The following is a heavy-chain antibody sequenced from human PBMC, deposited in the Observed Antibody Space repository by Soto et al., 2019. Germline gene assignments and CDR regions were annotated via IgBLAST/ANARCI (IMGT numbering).Heavy chain of an antibody. J-gene: IGHJ4*02. CDR2: IKSKLEGGTI. CDR3: FTLTGSQR. V-gene: IGHV3-15*07. Sequence: GGSLRLSCAASGFTFSSAYMNWVRQAPGKGLEWVGRIKSKLEGGTIDYAASVKGRFSISREDSKNTLYLQMNSLKTEDTAVYYCFTLTGSQRWGQGTLLTVSS. CDR1: GFTFSSAY. D-gene: IGHD1-20*01.